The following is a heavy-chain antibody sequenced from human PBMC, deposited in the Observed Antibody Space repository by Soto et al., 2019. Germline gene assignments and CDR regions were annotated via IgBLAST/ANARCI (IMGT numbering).Heavy chain of an antibody. D-gene: IGHD2-15*01. J-gene: IGHJ4*02. Sequence: SETLSLTCTVSGGSISSGGYYWSWIRQHPGKGLEWIGYIYYSGSTYYNPSLKSRATISVDTSKNQFSLKLSSVTAADTAVYYCARLGYCSGGSCYAIPYFDYWGQGTLVTVSS. V-gene: IGHV4-31*03. CDR1: GGSISSGGYY. CDR3: ARLGYCSGGSCYAIPYFDY. CDR2: IYYSGST.